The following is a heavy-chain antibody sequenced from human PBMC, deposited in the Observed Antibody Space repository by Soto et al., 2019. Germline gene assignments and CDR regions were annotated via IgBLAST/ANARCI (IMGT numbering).Heavy chain of an antibody. CDR2: IYYSGST. D-gene: IGHD6-19*01. CDR1: GGSISSYY. J-gene: IGHJ6*02. V-gene: IGHV4-59*08. CDR3: ARLFSGIAVAGYYYYYGMDV. Sequence: SETLSLTCTVSGGSISSYYWSWIRQPPGKGLEWIGYIYYSGSTNYNPSLKSRVNISVDTSKNQFSLKLSSVTAADTAVYYCARLFSGIAVAGYYYYYGMDVWGQGTTVTVS.